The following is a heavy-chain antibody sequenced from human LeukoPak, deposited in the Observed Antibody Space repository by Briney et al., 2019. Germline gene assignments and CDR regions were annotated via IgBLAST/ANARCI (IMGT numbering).Heavy chain of an antibody. CDR3: ARHNPALQVDY. Sequence: GESLKISCQASGYNFISYYWIGWVRQLPGKGLEWMAIIYPSDSDTRYSPSFKGQVTISADKSISTAYLQWSSLKASDTAMYYCARHNPALQVDYWGQGTLVTVSS. CDR1: GYNFISYYW. V-gene: IGHV5-51*01. CDR2: IYPSDSDT. J-gene: IGHJ4*02.